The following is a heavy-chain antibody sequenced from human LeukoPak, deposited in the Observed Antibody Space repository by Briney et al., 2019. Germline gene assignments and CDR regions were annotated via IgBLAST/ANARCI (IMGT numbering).Heavy chain of an antibody. Sequence: PSETLSLTCTVSGGSISNYYWSWIRQPPGKGLEWIGYIYYSGSTNYSPSLKSRVAISVDTSKNQFSLKLSSVTAADTAVYYCARGYDILTGKNWFDPWGQGTLVTVSS. J-gene: IGHJ5*02. V-gene: IGHV4-59*01. CDR1: GGSISNYY. CDR2: IYYSGST. D-gene: IGHD3-9*01. CDR3: ARGYDILTGKNWFDP.